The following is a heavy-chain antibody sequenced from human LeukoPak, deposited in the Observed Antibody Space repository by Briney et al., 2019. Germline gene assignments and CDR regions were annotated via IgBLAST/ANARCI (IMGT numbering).Heavy chain of an antibody. CDR2: IYYSGST. J-gene: IGHJ5*02. Sequence: SETLSLTCTVSGGSISSGGYYWSWIRQHPGKGLEWIGYIYYSGSTYYNPSLKSRVTISVDTSKNQFSLKLSSVTAADTAVYYCARGRDYGDDRWFDPWGQGTLVTVSS. CDR1: GGSISSGGYY. V-gene: IGHV4-31*03. CDR3: ARGRDYGDDRWFDP. D-gene: IGHD4-17*01.